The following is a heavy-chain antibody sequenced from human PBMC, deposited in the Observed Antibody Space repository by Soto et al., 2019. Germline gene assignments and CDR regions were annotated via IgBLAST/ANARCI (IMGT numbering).Heavy chain of an antibody. CDR2: INHSGST. CDR1: GGSIISSGYY. J-gene: IGHJ4*02. Sequence: TSETLSLTSTVSGGSIISSGYYRSWIRQPPGKGLEWIGEINHSGSTNYNPSLKSRVTISVDTSKNQFSLKLSSVTAADTAVYYCARGCPQRNWNYGGTIFDYWGQGTLVTVSS. V-gene: IGHV4-39*07. CDR3: ARGCPQRNWNYGGTIFDY. D-gene: IGHD1-7*01.